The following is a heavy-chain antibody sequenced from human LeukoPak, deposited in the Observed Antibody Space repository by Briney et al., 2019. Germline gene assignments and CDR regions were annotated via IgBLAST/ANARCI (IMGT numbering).Heavy chain of an antibody. CDR1: GYTFTGYY. V-gene: IGHV1-2*02. CDR2: INPNSGGT. Sequence: ASVKVSCKASGYTFTGYYMHWVRQAPGQGLEWMGWINPNSGGTNYAQKFQGRVTMTRDTSISTAYMELSRLRSDDTAVYYCAREVGSYYDILTGSLDWFDPWGQGTLVTVSS. J-gene: IGHJ5*02. CDR3: AREVGSYYDILTGSLDWFDP. D-gene: IGHD3-9*01.